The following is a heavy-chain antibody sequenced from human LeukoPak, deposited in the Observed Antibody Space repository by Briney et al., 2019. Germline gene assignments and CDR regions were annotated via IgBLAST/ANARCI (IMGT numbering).Heavy chain of an antibody. Sequence: ASVKVSCKASGYTFTSHYMHWVRQAPGQGLEWMGIINPSSGSTTYAQKFQGRVTMTRDTSTSTVYMDLSSLRSEDTAIYYCARDPYTSSLFDYWGLGTLVTVSS. CDR1: GYTFTSHY. CDR2: INPSSGST. CDR3: ARDPYTSSLFDY. V-gene: IGHV1-46*01. D-gene: IGHD6-6*01. J-gene: IGHJ4*02.